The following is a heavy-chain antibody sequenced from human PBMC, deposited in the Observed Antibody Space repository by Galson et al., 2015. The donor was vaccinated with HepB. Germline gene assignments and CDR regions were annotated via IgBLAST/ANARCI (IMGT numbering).Heavy chain of an antibody. Sequence: CAISGDRVSSNSAAWNWLRQSPSRGLEWLGRTYYRSKWYNDYAVSVKSRITINPDTSKNQFSLQLNSVTPEDTAVYYCAREGGGSGWYHVYYYGMDVWGQGATVTVS. CDR3: AREGGGSGWYHVYYYGMDV. CDR2: TYYRSKWYN. J-gene: IGHJ6*02. D-gene: IGHD6-19*01. V-gene: IGHV6-1*01. CDR1: GDRVSSNSAA.